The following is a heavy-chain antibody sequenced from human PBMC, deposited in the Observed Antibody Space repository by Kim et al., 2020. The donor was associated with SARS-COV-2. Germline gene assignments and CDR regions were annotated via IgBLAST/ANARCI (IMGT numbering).Heavy chain of an antibody. CDR2: IYYSGST. J-gene: IGHJ5*02. V-gene: IGHV4-59*01. D-gene: IGHD3-22*01. Sequence: SETLSLTCTVSGGSISSYYWSWIRQPPGKGLEWIGYIYYSGSTNYNPSLKSRVTISVDTSKNQFSLKLSSVTAADTAVYYCARGQYYYDSSGYPGWFDPWGQGTLVTVSS. CDR1: GGSISSYY. CDR3: ARGQYYYDSSGYPGWFDP.